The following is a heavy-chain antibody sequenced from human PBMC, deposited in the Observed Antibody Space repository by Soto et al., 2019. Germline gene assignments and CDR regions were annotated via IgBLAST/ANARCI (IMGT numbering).Heavy chain of an antibody. D-gene: IGHD4-4*01. V-gene: IGHV3-30*18. Sequence: QVQLVESGGGVVQPGRSLRLSCAASGFTFSSYGMHWVRQAPGKGLEWVAVISYDGSNKYYADSVKGRFTISRDNSKNTLYLQMNSLRAEDTAVYYCAKSTVTTFYYYHGMDVWGQGTTVTVSS. CDR1: GFTFSSYG. CDR3: AKSTVTTFYYYHGMDV. J-gene: IGHJ6*02. CDR2: ISYDGSNK.